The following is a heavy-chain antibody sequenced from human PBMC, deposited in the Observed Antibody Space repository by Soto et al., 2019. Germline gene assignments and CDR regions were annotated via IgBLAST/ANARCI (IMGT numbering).Heavy chain of an antibody. CDR1: GGSISSGAYY. CDR3: ARERGGMISVVGVIYDAF. CDR2: IYYRGST. D-gene: IGHD3-16*01. Sequence: SETRSLTCTGSGGSISSGAYYWSWLRQAPGKGLEWIGNIYYRGSTYYNPSLTSRVSISVDTSKNQFSLKLSSVTAADTAVYYCARERGGMISVVGVIYDAF. J-gene: IGHJ3*01. V-gene: IGHV4-30-4*01.